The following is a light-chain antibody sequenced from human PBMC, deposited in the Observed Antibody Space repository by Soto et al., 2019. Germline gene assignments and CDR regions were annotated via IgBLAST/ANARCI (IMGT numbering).Light chain of an antibody. V-gene: IGKV3-20*01. J-gene: IGKJ2*01. CDR3: QQCASSLHT. CDR1: QNIRNNY. Sequence: EIVVTQSPGTLSLSPGERATLSCRASQNIRNNYLVWYQQKPGQAPRLLIYDAATRATGIPDRFSGSASGTDFTLSISSLEPEDFGVYYCQQCASSLHTVGQGPRLEIK. CDR2: DAA.